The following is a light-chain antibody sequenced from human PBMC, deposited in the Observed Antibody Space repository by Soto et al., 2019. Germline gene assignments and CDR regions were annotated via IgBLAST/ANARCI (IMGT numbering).Light chain of an antibody. Sequence: DIQMTQSPSSVSASVGDRVTITCRASQGFSTWLAWYRRKPGRAPELLIYSASSLHSGVPSRFSGSGSGTDVTLTISSLQPEDFATYYCQQANSFPRTFGGGNEVEIK. J-gene: IGKJ4*01. V-gene: IGKV1-12*01. CDR3: QQANSFPRT. CDR2: SAS. CDR1: QGFSTW.